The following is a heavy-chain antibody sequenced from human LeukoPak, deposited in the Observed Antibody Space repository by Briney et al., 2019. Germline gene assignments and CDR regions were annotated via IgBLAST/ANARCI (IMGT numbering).Heavy chain of an antibody. CDR3: ARDQGRRGYSGYDSSYYFDY. Sequence: PGGSLRLSCAASGFTFSDYYMSWIRQAPGKGLEWVSYISSSGSTIYYADSVKGRFTISGDNAKNSLYLQMNSLRAEDTAVYYCARDQGRRGYSGYDSSYYFDYWGQGTLVTVSS. CDR2: ISSSGSTI. J-gene: IGHJ4*02. D-gene: IGHD5-12*01. V-gene: IGHV3-11*04. CDR1: GFTFSDYY.